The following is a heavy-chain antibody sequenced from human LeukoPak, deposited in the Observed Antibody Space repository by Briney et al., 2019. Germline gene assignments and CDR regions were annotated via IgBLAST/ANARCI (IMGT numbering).Heavy chain of an antibody. CDR2: IYSSGAT. D-gene: IGHD6-19*01. J-gene: IGHJ4*02. CDR1: GGSISGYY. V-gene: IGHV4-4*09. Sequence: SETLSLTCTVSGGSISGYYWSWIRQPPGKALEWIGYIYSSGATNSNPSLKSRVTISVDSSKNQFSLKLTTVTAADTAVYYCARRFDTSGWVDYWGQGTLVTVSS. CDR3: ARRFDTSGWVDY.